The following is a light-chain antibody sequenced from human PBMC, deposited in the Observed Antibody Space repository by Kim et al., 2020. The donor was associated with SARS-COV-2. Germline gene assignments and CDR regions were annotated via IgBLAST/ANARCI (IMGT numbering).Light chain of an antibody. Sequence: DIQLTQSPSFLSASVGDRVTITCRASQVITNYLAWYQQEPGKAPKLLIYAASTLQSGVPSRFSGSGSGTDFTLRISSLQPEDSATYYCQQLYSYPLTFGGGTKLEI. V-gene: IGKV1-9*01. J-gene: IGKJ4*01. CDR2: AAS. CDR1: QVITNY. CDR3: QQLYSYPLT.